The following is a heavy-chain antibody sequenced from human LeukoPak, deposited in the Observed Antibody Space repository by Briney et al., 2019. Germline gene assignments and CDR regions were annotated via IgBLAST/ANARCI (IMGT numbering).Heavy chain of an antibody. CDR2: SYYSGST. CDR1: GGSISSYY. J-gene: IGHJ2*01. V-gene: IGHV4-59*01. Sequence: PSETLSLTCTVSGGSISSYYWSWIRQPPGKGLEWIGYSYYSGSTKYNPSLKSRVTISVDTSKNQFSLRLNSVTAADTAVYYCARDSYFETSTHYGPPWYFDLWGRGTLVTVSS. CDR3: ARDSYFETSTHYGPPWYFDL. D-gene: IGHD3-22*01.